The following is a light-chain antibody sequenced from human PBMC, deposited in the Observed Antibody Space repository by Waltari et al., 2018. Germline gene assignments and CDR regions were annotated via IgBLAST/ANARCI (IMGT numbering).Light chain of an antibody. CDR1: QRISSY. Sequence: DIQMTQSPSSLSASVGDRVTIPCRAAQRISSYLNWYQVKPGKAPKLPIYSTSTLQNGVPSRFSGSGAGTQFTLTISGLQPEDFATYYCQQSYRDVGFRFGQGTKL. V-gene: IGKV1-39*01. CDR3: QQSYRDVGFR. J-gene: IGKJ2*03. CDR2: STS.